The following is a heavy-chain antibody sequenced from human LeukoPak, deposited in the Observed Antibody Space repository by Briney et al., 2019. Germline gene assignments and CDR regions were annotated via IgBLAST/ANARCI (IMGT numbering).Heavy chain of an antibody. Sequence: SETLSLTCTVSGGSISSYYWSWIRQPAGKGLEWIGRIYTSGSTNYNPSFKSRVTMSVDTSKNQFSLKLSSVTAADTAVYYCAREYYYGSGSPFDYWGQGTLVTVSS. CDR2: IYTSGST. CDR3: AREYYYGSGSPFDY. J-gene: IGHJ4*02. CDR1: GGSISSYY. V-gene: IGHV4-4*07. D-gene: IGHD3-10*01.